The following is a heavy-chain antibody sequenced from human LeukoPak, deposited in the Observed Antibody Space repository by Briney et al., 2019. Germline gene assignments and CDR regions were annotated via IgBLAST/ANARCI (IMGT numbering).Heavy chain of an antibody. Sequence: ASVKVSCKASGYTFTTYDINWVRQATGQGLEWMGWMNPTTGNRVYAQKFQGRVTTTRNTSISTAYMELSGLRSEDTAMYYCARGASYYGSGSIHDYWGQGTLVTVSS. CDR1: GYTFTTYD. D-gene: IGHD3-10*01. V-gene: IGHV1-8*03. J-gene: IGHJ4*02. CDR3: ARGASYYGSGSIHDY. CDR2: MNPTTGNR.